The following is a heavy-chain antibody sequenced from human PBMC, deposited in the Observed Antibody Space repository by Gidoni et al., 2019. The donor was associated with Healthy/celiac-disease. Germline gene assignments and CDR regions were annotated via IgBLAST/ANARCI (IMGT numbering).Heavy chain of an antibody. CDR1: G. Sequence: GMHWVRQAPGKGLEWVAVIWYDGSNKYYADSVKGRFTISRDNSKNTLYLQMNSLRAEDTAVYYCARDQGYSSGEDLFDYWGQGTLVTVSS. CDR3: ARDQGYSSGEDLFDY. V-gene: IGHV3-33*01. D-gene: IGHD6-19*01. CDR2: IWYDGSNK. J-gene: IGHJ4*02.